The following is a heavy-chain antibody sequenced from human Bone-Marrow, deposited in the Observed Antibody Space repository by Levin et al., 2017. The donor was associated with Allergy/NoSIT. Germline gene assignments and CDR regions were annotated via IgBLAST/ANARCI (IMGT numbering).Heavy chain of an antibody. V-gene: IGHV1-18*01. J-gene: IGHJ6*02. D-gene: IGHD3-10*01. CDR2: ISVYSGNT. CDR1: GYTFTSYG. CDR3: AIRVGRVTAGVYYYGMDV. Sequence: ASVKVSCKASGYTFTSYGIHWVRQAPGQGLEWMGWISVYSGNTNYAQKFQGRITMTTDTSTSTAFLELRSLRSDDTAAYYCAIRVGRVTAGVYYYGMDVWGQGTTVTVSS.